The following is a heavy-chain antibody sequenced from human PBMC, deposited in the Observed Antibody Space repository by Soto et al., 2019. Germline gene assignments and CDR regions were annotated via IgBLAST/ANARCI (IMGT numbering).Heavy chain of an antibody. CDR3: ARAGDCISTSCQGWFDP. CDR2: ISAYNGNT. CDR1: GYTFTSYG. J-gene: IGHJ5*02. Sequence: QVQLVQSGAEVKKPGASVKVSCKASGYTFTSYGISWVRQAPGQGLEWMGWISAYNGNTNHAQKLQGRVTMTTDTSTSTAYMERRSLRSDDTAVYYCARAGDCISTSCQGWFDPWGQGTLVTVSS. D-gene: IGHD2-2*01. V-gene: IGHV1-18*01.